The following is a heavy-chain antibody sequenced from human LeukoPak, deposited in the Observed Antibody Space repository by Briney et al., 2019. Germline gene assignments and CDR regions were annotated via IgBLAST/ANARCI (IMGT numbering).Heavy chain of an antibody. CDR2: IYSGGST. V-gene: IGHV3-66*01. CDR3: AKGKWEYSSGR. J-gene: IGHJ4*02. Sequence: PGGSLRLSCAASGFTFSSYWMHWVRQAPGKGLEWVSVIYSGGSTYYADSVKGRFTISRDNSKNTLYLQMSSLRAEDTAVYYCAKGKWEYSSGRWGQGTLVTVSS. CDR1: GFTFSSYW. D-gene: IGHD6-19*01.